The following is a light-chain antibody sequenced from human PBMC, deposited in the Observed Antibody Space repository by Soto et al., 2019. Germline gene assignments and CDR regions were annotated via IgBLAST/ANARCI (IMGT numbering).Light chain of an antibody. CDR1: QSISSW. CDR3: QQYNSPIFT. J-gene: IGKJ3*01. CDR2: DAS. Sequence: DIQMTQSPSTLSASVGDRVTITCRASQSISSWLAWYQQKPGKAPKLLIYDASSLESGVPSRFSGSGSGTECTLTISSLQPDDFATYYCQQYNSPIFTFGPGTKVDIK. V-gene: IGKV1-5*01.